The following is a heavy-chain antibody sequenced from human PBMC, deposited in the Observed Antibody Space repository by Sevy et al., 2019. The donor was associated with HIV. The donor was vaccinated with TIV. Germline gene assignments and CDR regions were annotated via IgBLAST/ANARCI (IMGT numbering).Heavy chain of an antibody. J-gene: IGHJ4*02. Sequence: ASVKDSCKASGYLFISFVMHWVRQAPGQGLEWVGWINVGNGNTKYSQKFQDRVTITRDASTSTTYMELTSLTSEDTAIYYCTREAKQQLSQYFFDFWGQGTLVTVSS. CDR3: TREAKQQLSQYFFDF. V-gene: IGHV1-3*01. D-gene: IGHD6-13*01. CDR2: INVGNGNT. CDR1: GYLFISFV.